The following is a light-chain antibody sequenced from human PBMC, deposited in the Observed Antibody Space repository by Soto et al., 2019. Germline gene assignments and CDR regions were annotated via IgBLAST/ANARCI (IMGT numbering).Light chain of an antibody. Sequence: QSALTQPASVSGSPGQSITISCTGSSTDVAAYNFVSWYQQHPGKAPKLIISEVSDRPSGISPRFTGSKSGNVASLTISGLQTEDEAYYFCSSFTTTSTLVFGGGTKLTVL. J-gene: IGLJ2*01. CDR3: SSFTTTSTLV. CDR1: STDVAAYNF. V-gene: IGLV2-14*01. CDR2: EVS.